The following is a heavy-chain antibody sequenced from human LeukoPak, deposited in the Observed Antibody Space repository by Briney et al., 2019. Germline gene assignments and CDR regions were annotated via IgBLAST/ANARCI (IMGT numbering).Heavy chain of an antibody. D-gene: IGHD3-22*01. CDR2: ISWNSGSI. CDR3: AKGSSGYYYEGYFDL. V-gene: IGHV3-9*03. CDR1: GFTFDDYA. J-gene: IGHJ2*01. Sequence: AGGPLRLSCAASGFTFDDYAMHWVRQASGKGLEWVSGISWNSGSIGYADSVKGRFTISRDNAKNSLYLQMNSLRAEDMALYYCAKGSSGYYYEGYFDLWGRGTLVTVSS.